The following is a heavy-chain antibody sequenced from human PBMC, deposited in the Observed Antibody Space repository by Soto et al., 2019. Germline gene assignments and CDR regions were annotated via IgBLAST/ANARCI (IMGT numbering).Heavy chain of an antibody. Sequence: PGGSLRLSCAASGFTFSSYAMNWVRQAPGKGLEWVSGISGGGGSTYYADSVKGRVTISRDNSKNTLHLQMNSLRAEDTAVYYCAKVSLGATTITDYYYYGLDVWGQGTTVTVSS. J-gene: IGHJ6*02. CDR2: ISGGGGST. CDR3: AKVSLGATTITDYYYYGLDV. D-gene: IGHD1-26*01. V-gene: IGHV3-23*01. CDR1: GFTFSSYA.